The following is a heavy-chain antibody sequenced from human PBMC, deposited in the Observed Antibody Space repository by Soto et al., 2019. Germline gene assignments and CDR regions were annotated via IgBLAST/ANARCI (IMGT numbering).Heavy chain of an antibody. D-gene: IGHD5-12*01. Sequence: EVQLVESGGGLVKPGGSLRLSCAASGFTFSNAWMSWVRQAPGKGLEWVGRIKSKTDGGTTDYAAPVKGRFTISRDDSKNTLYLQMNSLKTEDTAVYYCTTGSVATTYYYYGMDVWGQGTTVTVSS. CDR2: IKSKTDGGTT. CDR1: GFTFSNAW. V-gene: IGHV3-15*01. CDR3: TTGSVATTYYYYGMDV. J-gene: IGHJ6*02.